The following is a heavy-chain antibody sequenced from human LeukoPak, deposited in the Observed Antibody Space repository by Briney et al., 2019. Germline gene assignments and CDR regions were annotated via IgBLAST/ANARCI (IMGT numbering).Heavy chain of an antibody. Sequence: GPVKVSCKASGYTFTSYAMNWVRQAPGQGLEWTGWINTNTGNPTYAQGFTGRFVFSLDTSVSTAYLQISSLKAEDTAVYYCARDDYDILTGYPSIMDVWGQGTTVTVSS. CDR1: GYTFTSYA. V-gene: IGHV7-4-1*02. D-gene: IGHD3-9*01. CDR2: INTNTGNP. J-gene: IGHJ6*02. CDR3: ARDDYDILTGYPSIMDV.